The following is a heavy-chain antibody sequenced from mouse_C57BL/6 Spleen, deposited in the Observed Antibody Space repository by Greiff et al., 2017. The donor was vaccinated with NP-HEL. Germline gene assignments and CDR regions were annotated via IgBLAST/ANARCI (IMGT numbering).Heavy chain of an antibody. CDR1: GYSITSGYY. CDR2: ISYDGSN. Sequence: DVKLQESGPGLVKPSQSLSLTCSVTGYSITSGYYWNWIRQFPGNKLEWMGYISYDGSNNYNPSLKNRISITRDTSKNQFFLKLNSVTTEDTATYYCARGEFIHDYWGQGTTLTVSS. CDR3: ARGEFIHDY. D-gene: IGHD1-1*01. V-gene: IGHV3-6*01. J-gene: IGHJ2*01.